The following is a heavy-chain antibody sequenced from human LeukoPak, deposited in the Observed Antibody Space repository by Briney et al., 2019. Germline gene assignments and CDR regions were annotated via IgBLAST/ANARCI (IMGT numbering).Heavy chain of an antibody. V-gene: IGHV1-46*01. J-gene: IGHJ5*02. D-gene: IGHD2-8*02. CDR2: ISPRGTST. Sequence: ASVKVSCKASGYSFTSHYMHWVRQAPGQGLEWMGLISPRGTSTIYAEKFQGRIIMTRDMSTTTDYMELSSLKSDDTAVYYCARNTQMHEGGWCFAPWGQGPLATVPS. CDR1: GYSFTSHY. CDR3: ARNTQMHEGGWCFAP.